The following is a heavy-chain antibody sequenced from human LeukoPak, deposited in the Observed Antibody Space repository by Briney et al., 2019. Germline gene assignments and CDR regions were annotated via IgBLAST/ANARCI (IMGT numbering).Heavy chain of an antibody. V-gene: IGHV3-23*01. D-gene: IGHD5-24*01. CDR3: ASQGRDGDY. J-gene: IGHJ4*02. CDR1: GFTFSSYA. Sequence: PGGSLRLSCAASGFTFSSYAMSWVRQAPGRGLEWVSTISGNAGSTYYADSVKGRFTISRDNAKNSLYLQMNSLRAEDTAVYYCASQGRDGDYWGQGTLVTVSS. CDR2: ISGNAGST.